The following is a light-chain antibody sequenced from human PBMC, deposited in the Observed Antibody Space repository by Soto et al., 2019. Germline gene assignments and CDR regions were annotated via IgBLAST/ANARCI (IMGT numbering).Light chain of an antibody. J-gene: IGKJ5*01. V-gene: IGKV3-11*01. CDR3: QQRSDWPLIT. CDR2: DAS. CDR1: QSISSY. Sequence: EIVLTQSPDTLSLSPGDRATLSCRASQSISSYLAWYQQKPGQSPRLLIYDASNRATGIPARFSGSGSGTDFTLTISSLEPEDFAVYYCQQRSDWPLITFGQGTRLEIK.